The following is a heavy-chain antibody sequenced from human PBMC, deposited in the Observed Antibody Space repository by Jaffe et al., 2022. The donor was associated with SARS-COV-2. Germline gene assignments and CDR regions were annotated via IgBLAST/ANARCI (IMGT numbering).Heavy chain of an antibody. J-gene: IGHJ4*02. Sequence: QVQLVESGGGVVQPGRSLRLSCAASGFTFSSYAMHWVRQAPGKGLEWVAVISYDGSNKYYADSVKGRFTISRDNSKNTLYLQMNSLRAEDTAVYYCARDWGHYDSSGYPIYYFDYWGQGTLVTVSS. CDR1: GFTFSSYA. CDR3: ARDWGHYDSSGYPIYYFDY. V-gene: IGHV3-30-3*01. D-gene: IGHD3-22*01. CDR2: ISYDGSNK.